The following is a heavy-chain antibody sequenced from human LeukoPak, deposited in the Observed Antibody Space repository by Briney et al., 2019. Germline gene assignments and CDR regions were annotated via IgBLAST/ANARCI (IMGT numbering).Heavy chain of an antibody. CDR1: GFTFSSYW. J-gene: IGHJ3*02. V-gene: IGHV3-7*01. D-gene: IGHD6-13*01. CDR2: IKQDGSEK. Sequence: GGSLRLSCVASGFTFSSYWMSWVRQAPGKGLEWVANIKQDGSEKYYVDSVKGRFTISRDNAKNSLYLQMNSLRAEDMAVYYCAREAIGQQLLRDDAFDIWGLGTMVTVSS. CDR3: AREAIGQQLLRDDAFDI.